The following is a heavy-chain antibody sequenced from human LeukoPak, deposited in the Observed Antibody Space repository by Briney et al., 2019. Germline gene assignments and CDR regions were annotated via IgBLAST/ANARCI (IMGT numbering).Heavy chain of an antibody. V-gene: IGHV4-34*01. CDR1: GASLNGYY. CDR3: AQNGQSGFSFDP. J-gene: IGHJ5*02. Sequence: SETLSLTCAAYGASLNGYYWSWIRQPPGKGLEWIGEGSDVGGTKYNPSLKSRVTISADTSKNQFSLKLSSVTAADTAVYYCAQNGQSGFSFDPWGQGTLVTVSS. D-gene: IGHD2-8*01. CDR2: GSDVGGT.